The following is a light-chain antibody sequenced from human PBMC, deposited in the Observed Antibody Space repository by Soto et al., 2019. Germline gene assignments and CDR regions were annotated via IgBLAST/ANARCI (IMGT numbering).Light chain of an antibody. J-gene: IGLJ1*01. Sequence: QSALTQPPSVSGSPGQSVTISCTGTGSDIGTFNRVSWYQQPPGTAPKLLIYDVNNRPSGVPDRFSGSKSGNTASLTISGLRAEDEADYYCSSYTSSSTYVFGTGTKLTVL. V-gene: IGLV2-18*02. CDR3: SSYTSSSTYV. CDR2: DVN. CDR1: GSDIGTFNR.